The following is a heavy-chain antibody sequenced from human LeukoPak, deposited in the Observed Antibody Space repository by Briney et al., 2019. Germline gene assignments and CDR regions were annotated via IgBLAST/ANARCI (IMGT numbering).Heavy chain of an antibody. CDR3: ARSVGSGNYYSHWFDP. Sequence: ASVKVSCKASGYTFTGYYMHWVRQAPGQGLEWMGWINPNSGGTNYAQKFQGRVTMTSDASISTAYMELSRLRCDDTAVDYCARSVGSGNYYSHWFDPWGQGTLVTVSS. CDR2: INPNSGGT. CDR1: GYTFTGYY. D-gene: IGHD3-10*01. J-gene: IGHJ5*02. V-gene: IGHV1-2*02.